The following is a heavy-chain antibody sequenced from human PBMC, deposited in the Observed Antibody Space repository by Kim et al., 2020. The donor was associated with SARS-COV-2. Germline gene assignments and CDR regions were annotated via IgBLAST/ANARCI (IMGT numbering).Heavy chain of an antibody. CDR1: GFTFSSYA. J-gene: IGHJ4*02. CDR2: LIGSGSSS. Sequence: GGSLRLSCAASGFTFSSYAMSWVRQAPGKGLEWVSTLIGSGSSSYYADSVKGRFTISRDNSRNTLYLQMNSLRAEDTAVYYCAKVVGGEVWLRTNRGYFDYWGQGTPVTVSS. CDR3: AKVVGGEVWLRTNRGYFDY. V-gene: IGHV3-23*01. D-gene: IGHD5-12*01.